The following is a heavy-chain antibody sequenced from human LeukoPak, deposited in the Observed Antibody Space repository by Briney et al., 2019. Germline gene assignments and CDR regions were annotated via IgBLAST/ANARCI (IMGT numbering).Heavy chain of an antibody. Sequence: GGSLRLSCTVSGFTLTDHYMGWFRQSPGRGLEWISWITSSGTTRDYADSVKGRFTISRDNTKNSVYLQMTSLRPDDTAVYYCARDPDYGDPYWGQGTLVTVSS. V-gene: IGHV3-11*01. CDR2: ITSSGTTR. J-gene: IGHJ4*02. CDR1: GFTLTDHY. CDR3: ARDPDYGDPY. D-gene: IGHD4-17*01.